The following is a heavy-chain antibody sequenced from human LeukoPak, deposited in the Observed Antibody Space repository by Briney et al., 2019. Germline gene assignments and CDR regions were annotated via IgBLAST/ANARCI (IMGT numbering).Heavy chain of an antibody. CDR1: GFSVSSNY. CDR3: AAQYSDTWYVGSY. D-gene: IGHD6-13*01. J-gene: IGHJ4*02. Sequence: GGSLRLSCAASGFSVSSNYMSWVRQAPGKGLEWVAVIYNSGTTKYADSVKGRFAIARDSSKNTLYLQMNSLRAEDTAVYYCAAQYSDTWYVGSYWGQGTLVTVSS. CDR2: IYNSGTT. V-gene: IGHV3-53*01.